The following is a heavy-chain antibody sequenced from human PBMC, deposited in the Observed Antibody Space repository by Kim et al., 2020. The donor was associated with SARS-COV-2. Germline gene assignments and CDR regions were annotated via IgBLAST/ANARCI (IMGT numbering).Heavy chain of an antibody. D-gene: IGHD3-10*01. V-gene: IGHV4-30-2*01. CDR3: ARVRYYYGSGSENWFDP. J-gene: IGHJ5*02. Sequence: HKSRVTISVDRSKHQFSLKLSSVTAADTAVYYCARVRYYYGSGSENWFDPWGQGTLVTVSS.